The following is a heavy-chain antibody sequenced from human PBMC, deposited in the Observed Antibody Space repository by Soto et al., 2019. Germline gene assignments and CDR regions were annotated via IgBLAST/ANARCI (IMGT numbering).Heavy chain of an antibody. CDR3: ARCLSPLMTGAFDI. CDR2: ISYDGSNK. CDR1: GFTFSSYA. J-gene: IGHJ3*02. Sequence: QVQLVESGGGVVQPGRSLRLSCAASGFTFSSYAMHWVRQAPGKGLEWVAVISYDGSNKYYADSVKGRFTISRDNSKNTLYLQMNSLRAEDTAVYYCARCLSPLMTGAFDIWGQGTMVTVSS. V-gene: IGHV3-30-3*01.